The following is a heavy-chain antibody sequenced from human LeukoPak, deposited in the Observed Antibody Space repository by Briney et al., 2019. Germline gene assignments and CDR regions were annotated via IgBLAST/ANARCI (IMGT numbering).Heavy chain of an antibody. J-gene: IGHJ4*02. CDR1: GFTFSSYS. CDR3: ARERNFYYFDY. Sequence: GGSLRLSCAASGFTFSSYSMNWVRQAPGKGLEWVSSITGDCNYIFYADSVKGRFTISRDNAQNSLFLELNSLRGEDTAVYYCARERNFYYFDYWGQGALVTVSS. D-gene: IGHD3-3*01. V-gene: IGHV3-21*01. CDR2: ITGDCNYI.